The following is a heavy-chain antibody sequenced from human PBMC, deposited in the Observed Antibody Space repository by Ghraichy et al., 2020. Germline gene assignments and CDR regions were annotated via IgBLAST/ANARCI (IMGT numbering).Heavy chain of an antibody. J-gene: IGHJ3*02. D-gene: IGHD1-26*01. CDR2: INPNSGGT. Sequence: ASVKVSCKASGYTFTGYYMHWVRQAPGQGLEWMGWINPNSGGTNYAQKFQGRVTMTRDTSISTAYMELSRLRSDDTAVYYCARVSGGSYYFLFDAFDIWGQGTMVTVSS. V-gene: IGHV1-2*02. CDR3: ARVSGGSYYFLFDAFDI. CDR1: GYTFTGYY.